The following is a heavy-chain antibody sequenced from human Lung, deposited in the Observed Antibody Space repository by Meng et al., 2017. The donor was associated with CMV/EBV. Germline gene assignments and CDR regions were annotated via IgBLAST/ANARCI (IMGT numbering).Heavy chain of an antibody. CDR1: GININTYW. V-gene: IGHV3-74*01. D-gene: IGHD3-10*01. CDR2: IYSDGIST. Sequence: GGSLRLXCAVSGININTYWTHWVRQDPGKGLVWLSRIYSDGISTRYADSVKGRFTISRDNTKNTLYLQMNGLRAEDTAVYYCAREPGRGACEIWGQGTLVTVSS. J-gene: IGHJ3*02. CDR3: AREPGRGACEI.